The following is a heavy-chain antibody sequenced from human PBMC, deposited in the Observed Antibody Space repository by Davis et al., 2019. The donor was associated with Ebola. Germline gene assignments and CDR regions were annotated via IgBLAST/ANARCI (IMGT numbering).Heavy chain of an antibody. Sequence: MPSETLSLTCAVSGGSISSSNWWSWVRQPPGKGLEWIGEIYHSGSTNYNPSLKSRVTISVDKSKNQFSLKLSSVTAADTAVYYCARAAARPYYYYSMDVWGQGTTVTVSS. CDR3: ARAAARPYYYYSMDV. CDR1: GGSISSSNW. D-gene: IGHD6-6*01. V-gene: IGHV4-4*02. CDR2: IYHSGST. J-gene: IGHJ6*02.